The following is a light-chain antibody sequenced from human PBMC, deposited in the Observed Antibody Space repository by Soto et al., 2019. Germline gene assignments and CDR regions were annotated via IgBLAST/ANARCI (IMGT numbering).Light chain of an antibody. CDR3: HVRTSWPPEIT. CDR1: QTVGYY. V-gene: IGKV3-11*01. CDR2: DES. Sequence: EIVLTQSPGSLSLSPGEGATLSCRASQTVGYYLAWYQHKPGQAPRLLMTDESNRAIGVPARFSGSVSGTDFTLTISSLEPEDFAAYYCHVRTSWPPEITFGGGTRVEIK. J-gene: IGKJ4*01.